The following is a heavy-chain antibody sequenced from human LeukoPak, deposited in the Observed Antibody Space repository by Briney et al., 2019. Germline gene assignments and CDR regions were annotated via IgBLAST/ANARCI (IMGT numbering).Heavy chain of an antibody. Sequence: SVKVSCKASGGTFSSYAISWVRQAPGQGLEWMGGIIPIFGTANYAQKFQGRVTITADESTSTAYMELSSLKSEDTAVYYCARAQSVGYYGAFDYWGQGTLVTVSS. CDR3: ARAQSVGYYGAFDY. V-gene: IGHV1-69*13. CDR1: GGTFSSYA. CDR2: IIPIFGTA. D-gene: IGHD4-17*01. J-gene: IGHJ4*02.